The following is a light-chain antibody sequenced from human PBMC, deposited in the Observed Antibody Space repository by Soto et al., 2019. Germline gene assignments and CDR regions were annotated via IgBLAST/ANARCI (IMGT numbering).Light chain of an antibody. CDR1: SSDVGGYNY. V-gene: IGLV2-8*01. J-gene: IGLJ2*01. CDR3: QSYDSSLSGAI. CDR2: EVS. Sequence: QSALTQPPSASGSPGQSVTISCTGTSSDVGGYNYVSWYQQHPGKAPKLIIYEVSERPSGVPDRFSGSKSGNTASLAITGLQAEDEADYYCQSYDSSLSGAIFGGGTKLTVL.